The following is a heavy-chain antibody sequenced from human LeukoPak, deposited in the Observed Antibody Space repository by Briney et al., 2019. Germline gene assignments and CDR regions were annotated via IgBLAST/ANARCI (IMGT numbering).Heavy chain of an antibody. CDR1: GFTFSIYE. V-gene: IGHV4-59*01. J-gene: IGHJ6*03. Sequence: GSLRLSCAASGFTFSIYEMNWVRQAPGKGLEWIAYIFYNGNTKYNPSLKSRVTISVDTSKTQFSLKVTSVTAADTAVYYCARAPRDRGYCGATSCFEYMDVWGRGTTVTISS. D-gene: IGHD2-2*01. CDR2: IFYNGNT. CDR3: ARAPRDRGYCGATSCFEYMDV.